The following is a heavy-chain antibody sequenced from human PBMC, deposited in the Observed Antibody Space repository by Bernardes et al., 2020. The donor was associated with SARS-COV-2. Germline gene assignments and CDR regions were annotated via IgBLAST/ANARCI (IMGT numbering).Heavy chain of an antibody. V-gene: IGHV4-61*01. CDR2: IYYFGNA. CDR1: SDSISTSSYYY. J-gene: IGHJ4*02. CDR3: VRGSDYGIDY. D-gene: IGHD4-17*01. Sequence: SETLSLTCTVSSDSISTSSYYYWTWIRQPPGKGLEWIGYIYYFGNANYNPSLKSRVTMSVDTSKNQFSLNLSSVTAADTALYYWVRGSDYGIDYWGQGTLVTVSS.